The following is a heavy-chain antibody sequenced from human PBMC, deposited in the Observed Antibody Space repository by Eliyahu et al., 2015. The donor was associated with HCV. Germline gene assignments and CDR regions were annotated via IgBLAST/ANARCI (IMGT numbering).Heavy chain of an antibody. J-gene: IGHJ4*02. V-gene: IGHV4-59*08. Sequence: QVQLQESGPGLVKPSETLSLTCTVSGGSISSXYWSWIRQPPGKGLEWIGYIYYSGSTNHHPSPQSRVTISVDTSKNQFSLKLSSVTAADTAVYYCASRMTTVTTGVPPPNKPGSYWGQGTLVTVSS. CDR3: ASRMTTVTTGVPPPNKPGSY. D-gene: IGHD4-17*01. CDR1: GGSISSXY. CDR2: IYYSGST.